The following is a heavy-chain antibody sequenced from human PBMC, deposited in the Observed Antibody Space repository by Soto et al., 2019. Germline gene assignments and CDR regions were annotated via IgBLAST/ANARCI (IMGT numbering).Heavy chain of an antibody. CDR1: GFTFSSYW. V-gene: IGHV3-74*01. CDR2: IKSDGSST. J-gene: IGHJ4*02. Sequence: GGSLRLSCAASGFTFSSYWMHWVRQAPGKGLVWVSRIKSDGSSTSYADSVKGRFTISRDNAKNTLYLQMNSLRAEDTAVYYCSRGYWELLPFDSWGQGTLVTVSS. D-gene: IGHD1-26*01. CDR3: SRGYWELLPFDS.